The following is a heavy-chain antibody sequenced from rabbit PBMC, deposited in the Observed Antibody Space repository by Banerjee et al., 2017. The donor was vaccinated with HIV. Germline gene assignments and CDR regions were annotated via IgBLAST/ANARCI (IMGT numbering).Heavy chain of an antibody. CDR1: GFSFSSSYW. CDR3: ARLDGWGGFGL. V-gene: IGHV1S45*01. Sequence: QEQLEESGGDLVKPGASLTLTCTASGFSFSSSYWICWVRQAPGKGLEWIACIYAGDGSTDYASWVNGRFSISKISSTTVDLKMTSLTAADTATYFCARLDGWGGFGLWGPGTLVTVS. J-gene: IGHJ4*01. CDR2: IYAGDGST. D-gene: IGHD4-1*01.